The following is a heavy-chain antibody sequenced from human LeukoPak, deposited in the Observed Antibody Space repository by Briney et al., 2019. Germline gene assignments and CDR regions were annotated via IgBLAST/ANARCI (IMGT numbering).Heavy chain of an antibody. CDR1: GFVFSDYS. Sequence: GRSLRLSCTASGFVFSDYSMNWVRQTPGKGLEWLSYISRDSGTIYYADPVKGRFPISRDNARNSLFLQMSRLRAEDTAVYYCASLPGAVAVDYWGQGTLVTVSS. J-gene: IGHJ4*02. V-gene: IGHV3-48*01. D-gene: IGHD6-19*01. CDR3: ASLPGAVAVDY. CDR2: ISRDSGTI.